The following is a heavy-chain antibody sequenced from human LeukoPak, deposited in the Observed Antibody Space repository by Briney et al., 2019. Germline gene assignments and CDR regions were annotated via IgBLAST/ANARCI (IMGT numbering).Heavy chain of an antibody. CDR1: GFTFSSYE. J-gene: IGHJ4*02. CDR3: ASRYNWNDAYDY. D-gene: IGHD1-1*01. Sequence: PGGSLRLSCAASGFTFSSYEMNWVRQAPGKGLEWVSYISSSGSTIYYADSVKGRFTISRDNSKNTLFLQMNSLRAEDTAVYYCASRYNWNDAYDYWGQGTLVTVSS. CDR2: ISSSGSTI. V-gene: IGHV3-48*03.